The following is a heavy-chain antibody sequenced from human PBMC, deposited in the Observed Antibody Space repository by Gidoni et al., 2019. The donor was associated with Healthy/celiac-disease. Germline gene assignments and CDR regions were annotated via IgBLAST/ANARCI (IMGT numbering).Heavy chain of an antibody. V-gene: IGHV4-39*01. CDR2: IYYSGST. D-gene: IGHD2-15*01. CDR3: ARLLAQDGWMDV. J-gene: IGHJ6*04. Sequence: QLQLQESGPGLVKPSETLSLTCTVSGGSISSSSYYWGWIRQPPGKGLEWIGSIYYSGSTYYNPSLKSRVTISVDTSKNQFSLKLSSVTAADTAVYYCARLLAQDGWMDVWGKGTTVTVSS. CDR1: GGSISSSSYY.